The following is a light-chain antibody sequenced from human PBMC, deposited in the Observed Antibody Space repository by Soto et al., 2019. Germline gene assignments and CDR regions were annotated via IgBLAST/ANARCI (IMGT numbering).Light chain of an antibody. V-gene: IGKV3-15*01. CDR3: QQYNNWPPWT. CDR1: PSVSNS. CDR2: GAS. Sequence: ESVLTQSPATLSLSPGERATLSCRASPSVSNSLAWYQHKPGQAPRLLIYGASTRATGIPARFSGSGSGTEFTLTISSLQSEDFAVYYCQQYNNWPPWTFGQGTKVDIK. J-gene: IGKJ1*01.